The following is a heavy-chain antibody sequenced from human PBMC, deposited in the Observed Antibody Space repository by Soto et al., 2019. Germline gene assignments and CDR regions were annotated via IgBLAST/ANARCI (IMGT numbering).Heavy chain of an antibody. Sequence: QVQLVESGGGLVEPGGSLRLSCSASGFKFSDHYMTWIRQAPGKGLEWVSKISGGGTTTYYADSVKGRFTVSRDNAKNSLYLQKNSLRAEDTALYYCAGDPFYYASGFWGQGTLVTVSS. CDR3: AGDPFYYASGF. CDR2: ISGGGTTT. CDR1: GFKFSDHY. J-gene: IGHJ4*02. D-gene: IGHD3-10*01. V-gene: IGHV3-11*01.